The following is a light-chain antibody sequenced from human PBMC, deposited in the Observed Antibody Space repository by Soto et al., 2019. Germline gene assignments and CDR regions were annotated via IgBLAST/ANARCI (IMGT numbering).Light chain of an antibody. CDR2: GAS. Sequence: IGLTQSPGTLSLSPGERATLSCRASQSVSSSYLAWYQQKPGQAPRLLIYGASSRATGIPDRFSGSGSGTDFTLTSSRLEPEDYAVYYCHQYDSSPLTVGGGTKVEIK. V-gene: IGKV3-20*01. CDR1: QSVSSSY. CDR3: HQYDSSPLT. J-gene: IGKJ4*01.